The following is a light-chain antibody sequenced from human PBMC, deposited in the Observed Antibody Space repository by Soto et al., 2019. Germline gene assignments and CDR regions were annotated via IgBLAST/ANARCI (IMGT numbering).Light chain of an antibody. CDR1: QDISSY. Sequence: DIQMTQSPSAMSASVGDRVTITCRASQDISSYLAWFQQKPGKGPKRLIYWASTLQSGVSSRFSGSVSGTEFTLTISSLQPEDFATYYCLHHNEFPPYTFGQGTKLEIK. J-gene: IGKJ2*01. CDR2: WAS. CDR3: LHHNEFPPYT. V-gene: IGKV1-17*03.